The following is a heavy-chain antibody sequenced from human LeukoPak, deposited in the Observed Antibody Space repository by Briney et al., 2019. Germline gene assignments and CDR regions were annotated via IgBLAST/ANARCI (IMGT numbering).Heavy chain of an antibody. CDR3: ARSSRGDAINFDY. Sequence: GGSLRPSCAASGFTFSSYSMNWVRQAPGKGLEWVSSISSSSSYIYYADSVKGRFTISRDNAKNTLYLQMNSLRAEDTAVYYCARSSRGDAINFDYWGQGTLVTVSS. V-gene: IGHV3-21*01. J-gene: IGHJ4*02. CDR1: GFTFSSYS. CDR2: ISSSSSYI. D-gene: IGHD2-21*02.